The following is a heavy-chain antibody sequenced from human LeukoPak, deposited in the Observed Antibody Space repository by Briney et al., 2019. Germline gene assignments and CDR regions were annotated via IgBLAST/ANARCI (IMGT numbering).Heavy chain of an antibody. V-gene: IGHV4-4*07. CDR1: GGSISSYY. CDR2: IYTSGST. CDR3: ARVKSVATTLPHAFDI. Sequence: SETLSLTCTVSGGSISSYYWSWIRQPAGKGLEWIGRIYTSGSTNYNPSLKSRVTMSVDTSKNQFSLKLSSVTAADTAVYYCARVKSVATTLPHAFDIWGQGTIVTVSS. J-gene: IGHJ3*02. D-gene: IGHD5-12*01.